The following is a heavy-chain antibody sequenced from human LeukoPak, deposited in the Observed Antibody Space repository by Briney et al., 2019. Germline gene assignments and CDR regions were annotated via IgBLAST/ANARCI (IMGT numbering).Heavy chain of an antibody. Sequence: SVKVSCKASGGTFSSYAISWVRQAPGQGLEWMGGIIPIFGTANYAQKFQGRVTITRNTSISTAYMELSSLRSEDTAVYYCARGRKIAVSGRLYYYYYMDVWGKGTTVTVSS. D-gene: IGHD6-19*01. CDR1: GGTFSSYA. CDR3: ARGRKIAVSGRLYYYYYMDV. CDR2: IIPIFGTA. J-gene: IGHJ6*03. V-gene: IGHV1-69*05.